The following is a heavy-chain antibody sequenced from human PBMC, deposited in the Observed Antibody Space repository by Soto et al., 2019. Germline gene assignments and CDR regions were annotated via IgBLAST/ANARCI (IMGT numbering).Heavy chain of an antibody. V-gene: IGHV1-3*01. J-gene: IGHJ4*02. D-gene: IGHD5-12*01. CDR3: ARGGRKDIVATIGDY. CDR2: INAGNGNT. Sequence: QVQLVQSGAEVKKPGASVKVSCKASGYTFTSYAMHWVRQAPGQRLEWMGWINAGNGNTKYSQKFQGRGTITRDTSASTAYMELSSLRSEDTAVYYCARGGRKDIVATIGDYWGQGTLVTVSS. CDR1: GYTFTSYA.